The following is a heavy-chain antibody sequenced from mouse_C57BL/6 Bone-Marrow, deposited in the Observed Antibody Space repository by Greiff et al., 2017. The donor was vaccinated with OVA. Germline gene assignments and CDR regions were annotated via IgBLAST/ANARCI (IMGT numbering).Heavy chain of an antibody. Sequence: EVKLMESGPVLVKPGASVKMSCKASGYTFTDYYMNWVKQSHGKSLEWIGVINPYNGGTSYNQKFKGKATLTVDKSSSTAYMELNSLTSEDSAVYYCARPYYYGSSYKDYWGQGTTLTVSS. J-gene: IGHJ2*01. CDR3: ARPYYYGSSYKDY. CDR2: INPYNGGT. D-gene: IGHD1-1*01. CDR1: GYTFTDYY. V-gene: IGHV1-19*01.